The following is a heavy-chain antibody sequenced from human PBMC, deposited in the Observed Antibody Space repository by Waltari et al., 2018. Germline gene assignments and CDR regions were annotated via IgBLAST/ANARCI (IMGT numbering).Heavy chain of an antibody. D-gene: IGHD2-15*01. Sequence: QLHLQESGPGLVKPSGTLSLSCAVSGDSMSSTYCWSWVRQSPQKGLAWIGQVRGDGRTNYNPSFWSRVTVSLDTSNNRFSLMVTSATAADTAVYYCARDRGRGLYLDTWGPGTLVTVSP. J-gene: IGHJ5*02. CDR1: GDSMSSTYC. CDR2: VRGDGRT. V-gene: IGHV4-4*02. CDR3: ARDRGRGLYLDT.